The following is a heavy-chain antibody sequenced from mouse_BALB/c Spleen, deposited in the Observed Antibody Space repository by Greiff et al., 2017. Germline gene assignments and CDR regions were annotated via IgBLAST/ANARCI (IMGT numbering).Heavy chain of an antibody. V-gene: IGHV1-9*01. D-gene: IGHD1-1*01. CDR2: ILPGSGST. CDR3: ASPNYYGSSYVFAY. Sequence: QVQLQQPGAELVMPGASVKMSCKASGYTFSSYWIEWVKQRPGHGLEWIGEILPGSGSTNYNEKFKGKATFTADTSSNTAYMQLSSLTSEDSAVYYCASPNYYGSSYVFAYWGQGTLVTVSA. CDR1: GYTFSSYW. J-gene: IGHJ3*01.